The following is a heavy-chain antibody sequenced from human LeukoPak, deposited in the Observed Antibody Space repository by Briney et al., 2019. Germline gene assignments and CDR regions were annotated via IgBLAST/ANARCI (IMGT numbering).Heavy chain of an antibody. CDR3: ARDHDYGDYEGPAAFDF. CDR2: MSPSGGRS. J-gene: IGHJ4*02. CDR1: GFTFIDYS. D-gene: IGHD4-17*01. Sequence: GASVEVSCKAFGFTFIDYSMHWLRQAPGQGLEWMGQMSPSGGRSSYAQKFQGRVTMTRDTSTSTVYMELTSLTSEDTAVYYCARDHDYGDYEGPAAFDFWGPGTLVTVSS. V-gene: IGHV1-46*01.